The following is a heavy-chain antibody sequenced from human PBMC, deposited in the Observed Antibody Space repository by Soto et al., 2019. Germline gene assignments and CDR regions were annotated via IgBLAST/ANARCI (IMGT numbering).Heavy chain of an antibody. CDR3: AKDQRVRGVTCLDY. D-gene: IGHD3-10*01. J-gene: IGHJ4*02. CDR1: GFTFSSYA. CDR2: ITGGGST. V-gene: IGHV3-23*01. Sequence: GGSLRLSCATSGFTFSSYAMSWVRQAPGKGLEWVSSITGGGSTYYADSVKGRFTISRDNSKNTLSLQMNSLRAEDTAVYSCAKDQRVRGVTCLDYWGQGTLVTVSS.